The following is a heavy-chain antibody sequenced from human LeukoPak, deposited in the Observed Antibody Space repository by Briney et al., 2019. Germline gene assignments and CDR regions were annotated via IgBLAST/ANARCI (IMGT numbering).Heavy chain of an antibody. CDR3: ARALTLADAFDI. J-gene: IGHJ3*02. V-gene: IGHV3-48*03. CDR1: GFTFSSYV. D-gene: IGHD3-9*01. Sequence: GGSLRLSCAASGFTFSSYVMNWVRQAPGKGLEWVSYISSSGSTIYYADSVKGRFTISRDNAKNSLYLQMNSLRAEDTAVYYCARALTLADAFDIWGQGTMVTVSS. CDR2: ISSSGSTI.